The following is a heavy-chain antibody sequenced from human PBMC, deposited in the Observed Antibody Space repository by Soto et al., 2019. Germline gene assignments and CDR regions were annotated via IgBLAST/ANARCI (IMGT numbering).Heavy chain of an antibody. D-gene: IGHD3-3*02. V-gene: IGHV4-34*01. J-gene: IGHJ6*02. CDR2: INHSGGT. CDR3: ARDRQYYQFWSRHQHERPYGMDV. CDR1: GGSFSGYY. Sequence: SETLSLTCGVYGGSFSGYYWTWIRQAPGKGLEWTGEINHSGGTNYNSSLKSRVTISVDTSKNQLSLTLYSVTAADTAVYYCARDRQYYQFWSRHQHERPYGMDVWAQGITVTVSS.